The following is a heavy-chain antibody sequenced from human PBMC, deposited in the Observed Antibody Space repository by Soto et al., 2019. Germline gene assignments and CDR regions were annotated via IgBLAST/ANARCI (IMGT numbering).Heavy chain of an antibody. J-gene: IGHJ6*02. D-gene: IGHD1-7*01. CDR1: GFTFSNVC. CDR2: ISYHGSNH. Sequence: PGGSLRLACAASGFTFSNVCMTWSRPAPGQAPEXVAVISYHGSNHTYADSVKGRFTISRDNSKTTLYMQMNSLRAEDTAVYYCARDVNWDYEVGGLNGMDVWGQGATVTVSS. CDR3: ARDVNWDYEVGGLNGMDV. V-gene: IGHV3-30*19.